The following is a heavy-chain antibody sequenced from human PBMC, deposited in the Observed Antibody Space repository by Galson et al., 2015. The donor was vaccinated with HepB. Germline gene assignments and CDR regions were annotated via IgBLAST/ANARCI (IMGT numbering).Heavy chain of an antibody. J-gene: IGHJ1*01. CDR2: ISHDGSNK. CDR1: GFTFSSYA. D-gene: IGHD2-2*02. V-gene: IGHV3-30-3*01. CDR3: ARAGLPTAAIRREYFQH. Sequence: SLRLSCAASGFTFSSYAMHWVRQAPGKGLEWVAVISHDGSNKYYADSVKGRFTISRDNSKNTLYLQMKSLRAEDTAVYYCARAGLPTAAIRREYFQHWGQGTLVTVSS.